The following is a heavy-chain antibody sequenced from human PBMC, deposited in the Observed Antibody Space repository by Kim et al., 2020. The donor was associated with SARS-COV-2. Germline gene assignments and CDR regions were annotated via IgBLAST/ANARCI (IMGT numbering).Heavy chain of an antibody. J-gene: IGHJ6*02. D-gene: IGHD6-19*01. CDR3: AKDPGIAVAGQHYYYGMDV. Sequence: GGSLRLSCAASGFTFDDYAMHWVRQAPVKGLEWVSGISWNSGSIGYSDSVKGRFTISRDKAKNSLYLQMNSLRAEDTALYYCAKDPGIAVAGQHYYYGMDVWGQGTTVTVSS. CDR1: GFTFDDYA. CDR2: ISWNSGSI. V-gene: IGHV3-9*01.